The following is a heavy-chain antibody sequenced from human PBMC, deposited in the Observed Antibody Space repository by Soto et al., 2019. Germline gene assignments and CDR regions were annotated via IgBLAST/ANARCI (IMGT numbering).Heavy chain of an antibody. CDR3: ARWGTTGGLDV. D-gene: IGHD3-16*01. Sequence: QVHLVESGGGVVQPGTSLRVSCVGSGFTFRSYVIHWVRQAPGKGLEWVALTSYDGSDKYYGDSVRGRFTISRDNSRNTVDLQMDRLRSEDTALYYCARWGTTGGLDVWGQGTLVSVSS. J-gene: IGHJ1*01. V-gene: IGHV3-30*19. CDR1: GFTFRSYV. CDR2: TSYDGSDK.